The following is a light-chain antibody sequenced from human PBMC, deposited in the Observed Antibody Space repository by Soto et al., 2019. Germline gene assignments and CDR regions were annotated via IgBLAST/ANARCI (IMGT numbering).Light chain of an antibody. CDR2: AAS. CDR1: RSIGNK. J-gene: IGKJ5*01. CDR3: QQSFSPHFT. V-gene: IGKV1-39*01. Sequence: EIQVTQSPTSLSASVGERITITCRASRSIGNKLNWYQQRPGKAPQLLIYAASSLQSGVPSRFSGSSSGTDFTLTINGLQPEDFATYYCQQSFSPHFTFGQGTRL.